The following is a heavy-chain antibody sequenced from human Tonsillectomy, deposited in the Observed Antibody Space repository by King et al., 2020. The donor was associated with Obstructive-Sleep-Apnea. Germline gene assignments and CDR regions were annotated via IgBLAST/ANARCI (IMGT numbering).Heavy chain of an antibody. V-gene: IGHV3-23*04. Sequence: VQLVESGGGLVQPGGSLRLSCAASGFTFSSYAMSWVRQAPGKGLEWVSAMSGSGVSTYYAASVKGRFTISRDNSKNTLYLQMNSLRAEDTAVYYCAKGRGNTYYYYYGMDVWGQGTTVTVSS. J-gene: IGHJ6*02. CDR2: MSGSGVST. CDR3: AKGRGNTYYYYYGMDV. D-gene: IGHD4-23*01. CDR1: GFTFSSYA.